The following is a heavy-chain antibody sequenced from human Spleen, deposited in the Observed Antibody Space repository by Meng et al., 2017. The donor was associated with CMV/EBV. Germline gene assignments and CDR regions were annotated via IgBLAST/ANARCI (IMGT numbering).Heavy chain of an antibody. Sequence: GGSLRLSCAASGFTFSSYAMHWVRQAPGKGLEWVAVISYDGSNKYYADSVKGRFTISRDNSKNTLCLQMNSLRAEDTAVYYCARDAEVGATSDFDLWGRGTLVTVSS. CDR2: ISYDGSNK. D-gene: IGHD1-26*01. J-gene: IGHJ2*01. CDR3: ARDAEVGATSDFDL. CDR1: GFTFSSYA. V-gene: IGHV3-30*04.